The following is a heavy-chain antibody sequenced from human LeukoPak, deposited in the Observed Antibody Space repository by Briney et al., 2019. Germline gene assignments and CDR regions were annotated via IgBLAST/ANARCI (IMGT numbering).Heavy chain of an antibody. CDR2: ISGSGGST. V-gene: IGHV3-23*01. CDR1: GFTFSSYA. Sequence: GGSLRLSCAASGFTFSSYAMSGARQPPGKGLEGVSGISGSGGSTNYADSVKGRFTISRDNSKNTLYLQMNSLRAEDTAVYYCAKDVTFGGVIAMYYFDYWGQGTLVTVSS. D-gene: IGHD3-16*02. J-gene: IGHJ4*02. CDR3: AKDVTFGGVIAMYYFDY.